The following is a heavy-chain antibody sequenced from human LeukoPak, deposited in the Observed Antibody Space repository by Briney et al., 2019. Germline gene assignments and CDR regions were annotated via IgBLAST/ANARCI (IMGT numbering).Heavy chain of an antibody. Sequence: SETLSLTCIVSGGSINSDYWIWIRQPPGKGLEWIGNVFHTGNTNYSPSLRSRVTISLDTSKNQFSLSLRSVTAADTAVYYCARHGYYYGSGSYYRSFDYWGQGTLVTVSS. CDR3: ARHGYYYGSGSYYRSFDY. CDR1: GGSINSDY. J-gene: IGHJ4*02. CDR2: VFHTGNT. D-gene: IGHD3-10*01. V-gene: IGHV4-59*08.